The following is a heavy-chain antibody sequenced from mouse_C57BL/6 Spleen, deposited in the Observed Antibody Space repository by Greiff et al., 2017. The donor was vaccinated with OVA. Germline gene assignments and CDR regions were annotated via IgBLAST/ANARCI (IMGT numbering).Heavy chain of an antibody. CDR3: ARSDYYGSSQYYCDY. D-gene: IGHD1-1*01. J-gene: IGHJ2*01. V-gene: IGHV1-53*01. CDR2: INPSNGGT. Sequence: VQLQQPGTELVKPGALVKLSCKASGYTFTSYWMHWVKQRPGQGLEWIGNINPSNGGTNYNEKFKSKATLTVDKSSSTAYMQLSSLTSEDSAVYYCARSDYYGSSQYYCDYWGQGTTRTVSS. CDR1: GYTFTSYW.